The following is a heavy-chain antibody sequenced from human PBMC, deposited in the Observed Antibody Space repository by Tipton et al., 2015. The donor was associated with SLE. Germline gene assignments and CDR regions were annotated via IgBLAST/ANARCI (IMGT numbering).Heavy chain of an antibody. V-gene: IGHV4-31*03. CDR2: IYYSGSA. CDR1: GGSISSNNFF. J-gene: IGHJ4*02. CDR3: ARTLAAQIDY. D-gene: IGHD6-6*01. Sequence: TLSLTCTVSGGSISSNNFFWSWLRQHPGKGLEWIGYIYYSGSAFYTPSLKSRVTMSVDTSKNQFFMRLSSATAADTAVYYCARTLAAQIDYWGQGTLVTVSS.